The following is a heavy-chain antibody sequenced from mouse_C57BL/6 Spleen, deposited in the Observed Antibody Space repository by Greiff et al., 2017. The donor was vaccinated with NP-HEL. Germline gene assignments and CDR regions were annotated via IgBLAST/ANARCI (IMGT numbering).Heavy chain of an antibody. V-gene: IGHV1-15*01. CDR2: IDPETGGT. J-gene: IGHJ4*01. CDR1: GYTFTDYE. D-gene: IGHD1-1*01. CDR3: TRKSDYYGSSYYAMDY. Sequence: QVHVKQSGAELVRPGASVTLSCKASGYTFTDYEMHWVKQTPVHGLEWIGAIDPETGGTAYNQKFKGKAILTADKSSSTAYMELRSLTSEDSAVYYCTRKSDYYGSSYYAMDYWGQGTSVTVSS.